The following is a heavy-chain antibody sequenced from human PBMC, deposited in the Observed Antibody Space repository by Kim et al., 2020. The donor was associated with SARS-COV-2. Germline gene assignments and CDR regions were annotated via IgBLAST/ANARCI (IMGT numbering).Heavy chain of an antibody. V-gene: IGHV3-15*01. CDR2: IKSKTDSGTT. J-gene: IGHJ6*02. CDR1: GFTFSNAW. CDR3: TTRFVGYSYGFGNYGMDV. Sequence: GGSLRLSCAASGFTFSNAWMSWVRQAPGKGLEWVGRIKSKTDSGTTDYAAPVKGRFTISRDDSKNTLYLQMNSLKTEDTAVYYCTTRFVGYSYGFGNYGMDVWGQGTTVTVSS. D-gene: IGHD5-18*01.